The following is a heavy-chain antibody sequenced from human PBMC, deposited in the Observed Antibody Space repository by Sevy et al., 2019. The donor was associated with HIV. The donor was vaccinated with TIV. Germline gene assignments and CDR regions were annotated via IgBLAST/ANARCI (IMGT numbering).Heavy chain of an antibody. CDR1: GFNISSAS. D-gene: IGHD3-10*01. CDR2: IKAKIDGETT. CDR3: TTRPYGSIIDY. Sequence: GGSLRLSCGGSGFNISSASMNWVRQAPGRGLEWVGRIKAKIDGETTDYGAPVKGRFIISRDDSRKTVYVQFNSVKSEDTAMYFGTTRPYGSIIDYWGQRTLVTVSS. J-gene: IGHJ4*02. V-gene: IGHV3-15*07.